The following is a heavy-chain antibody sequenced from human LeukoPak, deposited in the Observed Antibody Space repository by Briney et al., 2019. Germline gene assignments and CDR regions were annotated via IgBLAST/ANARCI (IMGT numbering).Heavy chain of an antibody. J-gene: IGHJ3*02. CDR3: ARVKSYYYDTGDKDALDI. V-gene: IGHV1-46*01. D-gene: IGHD3-22*01. Sequence: ASVKVSCKASGYTFTSHFMHWVRQAPGQGLEWMGIINPRGGSTSYTQKFQGRVTMTRDTSTSTVYMELSSLRSEDTAVYYCARVKSYYYDTGDKDALDIWGQGTMVTVSS. CDR1: GYTFTSHF. CDR2: INPRGGST.